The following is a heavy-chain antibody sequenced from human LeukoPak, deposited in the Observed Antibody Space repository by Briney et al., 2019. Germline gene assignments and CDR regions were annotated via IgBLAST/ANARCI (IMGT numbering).Heavy chain of an antibody. CDR3: ASGRKGGSGSYRTDYYYYMDV. D-gene: IGHD3-10*01. V-gene: IGHV1-69*06. Sequence: SVKVSCKASGYTFTGYYVHWVRQAPGQGLEWMGGILPIFGTTNYAQKFQGRVTITADKSTSTAYMELSSLRSEDTAVYYCASGRKGGSGSYRTDYYYYMDVWGKGTTVTVSS. CDR2: ILPIFGTT. CDR1: GYTFTGYY. J-gene: IGHJ6*03.